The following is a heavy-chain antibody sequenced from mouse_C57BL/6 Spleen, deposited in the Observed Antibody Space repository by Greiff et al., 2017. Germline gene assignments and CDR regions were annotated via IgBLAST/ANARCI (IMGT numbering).Heavy chain of an antibody. CDR2: INPSTGGT. V-gene: IGHV1-53*01. CDR3: ARVDYYYGSSDFDC. Sequence: QVQLQQPGTELVKPGASVKLSCKASGYTFTSYWMHWVKQRPGQGLEWIGNINPSTGGTNYNEKFKSKATLTVDQSASTAYMQLSILTSEYAAVYYCARVDYYYGSSDFDCWGQSTTLTVSS. D-gene: IGHD1-1*01. CDR1: GYTFTSYW. J-gene: IGHJ2*01.